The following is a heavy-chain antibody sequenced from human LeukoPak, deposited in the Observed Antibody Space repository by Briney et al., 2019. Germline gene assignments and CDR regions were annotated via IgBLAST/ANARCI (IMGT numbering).Heavy chain of an antibody. CDR1: GFTFSSYA. CDR3: ARDSGSYSAFDY. CDR2: ISYDGSNK. D-gene: IGHD1-26*01. V-gene: IGHV3-30*14. Sequence: PGRSLRLSCAASGFTFSSYAMHWVRQAPGKGLEWVAVISYDGSNKYYADSVKGRFTISRDNSKNTLYLQMNSLRAEDTAVYYCARDSGSYSAFDYWGQGTLVTVSS. J-gene: IGHJ4*02.